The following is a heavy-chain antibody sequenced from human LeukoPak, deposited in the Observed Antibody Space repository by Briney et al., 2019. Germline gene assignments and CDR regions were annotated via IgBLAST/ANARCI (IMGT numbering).Heavy chain of an antibody. J-gene: IGHJ4*02. D-gene: IGHD1-26*01. V-gene: IGHV1-2*02. Sequence: ASVKVSCKASGYTFTGYYMHWVRQAPGQGLGWMGWINPNSGGTNYAQKFQGRVTMTRDTSISTAYMELSRLRSDDTAVYYCARGSGSYYGLFYYWGQGTLVTVSS. CDR1: GYTFTGYY. CDR3: ARGSGSYYGLFYY. CDR2: INPNSGGT.